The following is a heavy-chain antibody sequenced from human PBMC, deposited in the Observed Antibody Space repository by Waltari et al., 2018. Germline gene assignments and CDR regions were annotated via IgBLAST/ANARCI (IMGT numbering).Heavy chain of an antibody. J-gene: IGHJ6*03. V-gene: IGHV1-2*06. Sequence: QVQLVQSGAEVKKPGASVKVSCKASGYTFTGYYMHWVRQAPGQGLEGMGRINPTSGGTNYAQKYQGRVTMTRDTSIRTAYMELSRLRSDDTAVYYCAREVGATRYYYYYYYMDVWGKGTTVTVSS. D-gene: IGHD1-26*01. CDR3: AREVGATRYYYYYYYMDV. CDR2: INPTSGGT. CDR1: GYTFTGYY.